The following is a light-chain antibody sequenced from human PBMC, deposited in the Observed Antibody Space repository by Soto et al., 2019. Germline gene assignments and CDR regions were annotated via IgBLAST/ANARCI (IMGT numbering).Light chain of an antibody. CDR2: GAS. V-gene: IGKV3-20*01. J-gene: IGKJ5*01. Sequence: EIVLTQSPGTLSLSPGERATLSCRASQSVSSSYLAWYQQKPGQAPRLLINGASSRATGIPDRFSGSGSGTDFTLTISRLESEDFAVYYCQQYGTSPPRTVGQGTRLEI. CDR1: QSVSSSY. CDR3: QQYGTSPPRT.